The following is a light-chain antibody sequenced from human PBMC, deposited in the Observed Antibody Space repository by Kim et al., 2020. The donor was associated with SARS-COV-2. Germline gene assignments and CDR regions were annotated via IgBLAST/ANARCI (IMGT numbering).Light chain of an antibody. J-gene: IGLJ2*01. Sequence: SYELTQPPSVSVSPGQTASITCSGDKLGDKYVCWFQQKPGQSPVLVIYQNNKRPSGIPERFSGSNSGNTATLTISGTQAMDEADYYCQAWDSSTAEFGGGTQLTVL. CDR3: QAWDSSTAE. CDR2: QNN. CDR1: KLGDKY. V-gene: IGLV3-1*01.